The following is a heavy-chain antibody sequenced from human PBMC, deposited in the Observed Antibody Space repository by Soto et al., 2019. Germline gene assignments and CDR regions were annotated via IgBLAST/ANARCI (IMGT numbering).Heavy chain of an antibody. CDR3: ARGRSGGHGMDV. CDR2: IYLTGIT. Sequence: QLHLHETGSGLVNPSQTLSLICAVTAGDISSGGYCWTWIRQSPGKGLEWIGYIYLTGITYYNPSLKSRVPSSVDRSKNQFSRMLCSVTAGDTAVYSCARGRSGGHGMDVWGQGTRVTVSS. CDR1: AGDISSGGYC. D-gene: IGHD2-15*01. V-gene: IGHV4-30-2*06. J-gene: IGHJ6*02.